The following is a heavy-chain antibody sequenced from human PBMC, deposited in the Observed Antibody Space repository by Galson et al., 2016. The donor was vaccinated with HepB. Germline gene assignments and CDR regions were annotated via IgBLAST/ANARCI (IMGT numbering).Heavy chain of an antibody. V-gene: IGHV4-34*01. CDR3: ARGRRTKMTWHYLDP. Sequence: EPLSLTCEIHDGSSTGHYWNWIRQPPGRGLEWIGEIIDTGISNYNPSLKTRLTISLDTSKNLLSLNLTSVTAADTAIYYCARGRRTKMTWHYLDPWGQGVLVTVSP. CDR1: DGSSTGHY. CDR2: IIDTGIS. J-gene: IGHJ5*02. D-gene: IGHD2-21*02.